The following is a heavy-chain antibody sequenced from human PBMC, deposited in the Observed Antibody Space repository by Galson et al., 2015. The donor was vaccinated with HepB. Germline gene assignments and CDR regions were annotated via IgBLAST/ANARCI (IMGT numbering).Heavy chain of an antibody. Sequence: VKVSCKASGGTFSSYTISWVRQAPGQGLEWMGRIIPILGIANYAQKFQGRVTITADKSTSTAYMELSSLRSEDTAVYYCARRVDTAMVGGYYYGMDVWGQGTTVTVSS. CDR2: IIPILGIA. V-gene: IGHV1-69*02. CDR3: ARRVDTAMVGGYYYGMDV. CDR1: GGTFSSYT. D-gene: IGHD5-18*01. J-gene: IGHJ6*02.